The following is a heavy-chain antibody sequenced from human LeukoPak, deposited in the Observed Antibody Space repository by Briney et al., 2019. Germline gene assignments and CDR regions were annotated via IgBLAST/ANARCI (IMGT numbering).Heavy chain of an antibody. CDR2: IYSGGTI. J-gene: IGHJ4*02. V-gene: IGHV3-53*01. CDR1: GFNVSTRY. Sequence: GGSLRLSCAASGFNVSTRYMSWVRQAPGKGLEWVSLIYSGGTIYYADSVKGRSTISRDNSKNMLYLQMNSLRADDTAVYYCARPASGGLSEDYWGQGTLVTVSS. CDR3: ARPASGGLSEDY. D-gene: IGHD3-10*01.